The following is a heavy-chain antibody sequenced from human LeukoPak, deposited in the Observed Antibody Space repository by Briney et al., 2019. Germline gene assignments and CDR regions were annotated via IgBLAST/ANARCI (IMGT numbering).Heavy chain of an antibody. J-gene: IGHJ4*02. CDR2: ISYDGSQK. CDR1: GFTFSRYA. Sequence: PGRSLRLSCAVSGFTFSRYAMHWVRQAPGKGLDWVALISYDGSQKYFADSVKGRFTISRDNAKNTLYLQMNSLRVEDTAVYYCAITVTGGIDCWGQGTLVTVSS. CDR3: AITVTGGIDC. D-gene: IGHD4-17*01. V-gene: IGHV3-30*04.